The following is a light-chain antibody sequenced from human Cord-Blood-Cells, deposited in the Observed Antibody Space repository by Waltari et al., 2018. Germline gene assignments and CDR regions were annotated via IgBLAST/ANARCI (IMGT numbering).Light chain of an antibody. J-gene: IGLJ2*01. V-gene: IGLV3-1*01. CDR3: QAWDSSTAHVV. CDR1: KLGDKY. CDR2: QDS. Sequence: SYELTQPPSVSVSPGQTASITCSGDKLGDKYACWYQQKPGQYPVLVIYQDSKRPSGIPERFSGSNSGNTATLTISGTQARDEADYYCQAWDSSTAHVVFGGGTKLTVL.